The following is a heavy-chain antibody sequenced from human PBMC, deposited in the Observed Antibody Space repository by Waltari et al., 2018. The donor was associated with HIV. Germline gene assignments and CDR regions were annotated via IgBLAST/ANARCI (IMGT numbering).Heavy chain of an antibody. CDR2: VNHSGNI. CDR1: GGSFSGYY. CDR3: SREGYGGNPANNFDF. J-gene: IGHJ4*02. Sequence: HVHLQQSGAGLLKPSETLSLTCTVSGGSFSGYYWSWIRQPPGQGLEWIGEVNHSGNINYNPSLKIRLIISVDTSKRQFSLRLKSVTAADTAVYYCSREGYGGNPANNFDFWGQGTLVSVSS. V-gene: IGHV4-34*01. D-gene: IGHD2-15*01.